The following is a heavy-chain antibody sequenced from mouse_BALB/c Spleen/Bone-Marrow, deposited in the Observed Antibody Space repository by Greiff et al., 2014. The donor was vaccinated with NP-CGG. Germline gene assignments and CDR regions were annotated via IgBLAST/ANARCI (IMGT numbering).Heavy chain of an antibody. CDR2: ISTYYGDA. CDR3: AREGGNFPWFAY. Sequence: QVQLQQSGAELVRPGVSVKISCKGSGYTFTDYAMHWVKQSHAKSLEWIGVISTYYGDASYNQKFKGKATMTVDKSSSTAYMELARLTSEDSAIYYCAREGGNFPWFAYWGQGTLSLSLQ. V-gene: IGHV1S137*01. CDR1: GYTFTDYA. J-gene: IGHJ3*01. D-gene: IGHD2-1*01.